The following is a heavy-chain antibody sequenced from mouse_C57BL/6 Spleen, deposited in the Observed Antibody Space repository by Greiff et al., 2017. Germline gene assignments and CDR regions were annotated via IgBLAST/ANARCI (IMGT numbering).Heavy chain of an antibody. CDR1: GYTFTSYW. CDR2: IDPNSGGT. Sequence: VQLVESGAELVKPGASVKLSCKASGYTFTSYWMPWVKQRPGRGLEWIGRIDPNSGGTKYHEKFKSKATLTVDKPSSTAYMQLSSLTSENSAVYYCARADMVTTPFAYWGQGTLVTVSA. D-gene: IGHD2-2*01. V-gene: IGHV1-72*01. CDR3: ARADMVTTPFAY. J-gene: IGHJ3*01.